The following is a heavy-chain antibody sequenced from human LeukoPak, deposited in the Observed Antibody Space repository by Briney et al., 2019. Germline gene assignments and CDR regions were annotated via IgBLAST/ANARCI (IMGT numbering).Heavy chain of an antibody. CDR3: ARLLWFGEVRYFDY. J-gene: IGHJ4*02. V-gene: IGHV4-39*01. D-gene: IGHD3-10*01. CDR2: VYDSGST. Sequence: SETLSLTCTVSGGSISGSGYYWGWIRQPPGKGLEWIGSVYDSGSTYYNPSLKSRVTIHVDTSKNQFSLKLSSVTAADTAVYYCARLLWFGEVRYFDYWGQGTLVTVSS. CDR1: GGSISGSGYY.